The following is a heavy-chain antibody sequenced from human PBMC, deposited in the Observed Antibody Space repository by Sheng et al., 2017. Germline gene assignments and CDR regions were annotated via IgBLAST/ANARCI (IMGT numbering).Heavy chain of an antibody. V-gene: IGHV3-43D*04. CDR2: ISWDGGST. J-gene: IGHJ4*02. CDR3: AKGFNYGDYGGNYFDY. Sequence: EVQLVESGGVVVQPGGSLRLSCAASGFTFDDYAMHWVRQAPGKGLEWVSLISWDGGSTYYADSVKGRFTISRDNSKNSLYLQMNSLRAEDTAXYYCAKGFNYGDYGGNYFDYWGQGTLVTVSS. D-gene: IGHD4-17*01. CDR1: GFTFDDYA.